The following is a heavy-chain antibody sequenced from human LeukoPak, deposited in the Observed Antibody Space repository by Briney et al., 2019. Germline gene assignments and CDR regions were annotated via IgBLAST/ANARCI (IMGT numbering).Heavy chain of an antibody. J-gene: IGHJ3*01. CDR1: GFTFSSYD. Sequence: GGSLRLSCAASGFTFSSYDMHWVRQGIGKGLEWVSTIGTAGGTYYAGSVKGRFTISRENGKNSLYLQMNSLRVGDTAVYYCARGFGSGSYSFDVWGQGTVVTVSS. CDR2: IGTAGGT. D-gene: IGHD3-10*01. CDR3: ARGFGSGSYSFDV. V-gene: IGHV3-13*01.